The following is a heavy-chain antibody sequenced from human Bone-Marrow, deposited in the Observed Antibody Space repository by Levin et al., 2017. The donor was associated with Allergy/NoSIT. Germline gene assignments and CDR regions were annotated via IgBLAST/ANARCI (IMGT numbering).Heavy chain of an antibody. CDR3: AREARAYSSSWSTDNNWFDP. V-gene: IGHV3-30-3*01. J-gene: IGHJ5*02. D-gene: IGHD6-13*01. Sequence: PGGSLRLSCAASGFTFSSYAMHWVRQAPGKGLEWVAVISYDGSNKYYADSVKGRFTISRDNSKNTLYLQMNSLRAEDTAVYYCAREARAYSSSWSTDNNWFDPWGQGTLVTVSS. CDR1: GFTFSSYA. CDR2: ISYDGSNK.